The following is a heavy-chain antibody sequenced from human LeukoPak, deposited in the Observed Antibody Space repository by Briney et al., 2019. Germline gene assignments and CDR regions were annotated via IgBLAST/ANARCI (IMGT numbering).Heavy chain of an antibody. CDR2: INPNSGDT. Sequence: ASVKVSCKAAGYTFTNHPMHWVRQAPGQGLEWMGWINPNSGDTNYVQKFQGRVTMTRDPSISTAYMELSGLRADDTAVYYCARERYTAYYNFDYWGQGTQVTVSS. V-gene: IGHV1-2*02. CDR1: GYTFTNHP. D-gene: IGHD5-12*01. CDR3: ARERYTAYYNFDY. J-gene: IGHJ4*02.